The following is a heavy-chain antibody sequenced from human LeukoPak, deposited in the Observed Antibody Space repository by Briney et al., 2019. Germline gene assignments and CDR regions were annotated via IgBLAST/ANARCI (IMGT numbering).Heavy chain of an antibody. Sequence: SETLSLTCTVSGGSISSYYWSWIRQPPGKGLEWIGYIYYSGSTNYNPSPKSRVTISVDTSKNQFSLKLSSVTAADTAVYYCATSFKGQLVPLDYWGQGTLVTVSS. CDR3: ATSFKGQLVPLDY. D-gene: IGHD6-6*01. CDR2: IYYSGST. V-gene: IGHV4-59*01. J-gene: IGHJ4*02. CDR1: GGSISSYY.